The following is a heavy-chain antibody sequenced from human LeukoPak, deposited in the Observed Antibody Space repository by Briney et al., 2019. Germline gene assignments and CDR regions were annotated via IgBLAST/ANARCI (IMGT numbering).Heavy chain of an antibody. CDR2: IKDGGGTT. CDR3: TTDLGAYGDYLRN. CDR1: GFTFTKAR. J-gene: IGHJ1*01. V-gene: IGHV3-15*01. Sequence: GGSLRLSCVASGFTFTKARMSWVRQAPGKGLEWIARIKDGGGTTDYAAPVKGRFTISRDDSRNTVSLQMNSLNTEDIGVYYCTTDLGAYGDYLRNWGQGSLVTVSS. D-gene: IGHD4-17*01.